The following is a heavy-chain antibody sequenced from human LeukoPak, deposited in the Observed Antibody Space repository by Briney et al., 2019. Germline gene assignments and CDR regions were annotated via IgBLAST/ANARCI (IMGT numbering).Heavy chain of an antibody. V-gene: IGHV4-59*08. D-gene: IGHD5-12*01. J-gene: IGHJ4*02. CDR3: ARAKGTGYGIDY. CDR1: GGSISGYY. CDR2: ISYSGST. Sequence: SETLSLTCTVSGGSISGYYWSWIRQPPGKGLEWIGYISYSGSTNCNPSLKSRVSISVDTSKNQFSLNLYSLTAADTAVYYCARAKGTGYGIDYWGQGTLVTVSS.